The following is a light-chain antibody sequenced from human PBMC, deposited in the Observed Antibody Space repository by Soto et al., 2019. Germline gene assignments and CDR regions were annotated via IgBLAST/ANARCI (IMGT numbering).Light chain of an antibody. CDR1: QSVSSN. Sequence: EIVMTQSPATLSVSPGERATLSCRASQSVSSNLAWYQQKPGQAPRLLIYGASTRATGIPARFSGSGSGTKFTLTISRLQSEDFAVYYCRQYKNWRTCGQGTKVDIK. V-gene: IGKV3-15*01. CDR2: GAS. CDR3: RQYKNWRT. J-gene: IGKJ1*01.